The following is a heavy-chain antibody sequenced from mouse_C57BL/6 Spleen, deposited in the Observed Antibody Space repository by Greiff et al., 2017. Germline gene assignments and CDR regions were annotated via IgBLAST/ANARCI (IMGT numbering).Heavy chain of an antibody. Sequence: QVQLQQPGAELVRPGSSVKLSCKASGYPFTSYWMHWVKQRPIQGLAWIGNIDPSDSETHSNQKFKDKATLTVDKSPSTAYMQLSSLTSEDSAVYYCARKGYYSNHWYFDVWGTGTTVTVSS. D-gene: IGHD2-5*01. J-gene: IGHJ1*03. CDR2: IDPSDSET. CDR1: GYPFTSYW. V-gene: IGHV1-52*01. CDR3: ARKGYYSNHWYFDV.